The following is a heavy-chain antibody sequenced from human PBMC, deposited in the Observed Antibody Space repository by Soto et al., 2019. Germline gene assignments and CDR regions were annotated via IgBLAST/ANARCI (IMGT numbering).Heavy chain of an antibody. CDR3: ARGGVVIIPTATAFDY. Sequence: LSLTCSVSGGSISPYYWSWIRQPAGKGLEWIGRIYASGSTNYNPSLKSRVTMSVATSKNQFSPKLTSVTAADTATYYCARGGVVIIPTATAFDYWGQGTLVTVSS. D-gene: IGHD1-1*01. CDR2: IYASGST. V-gene: IGHV4-4*07. J-gene: IGHJ4*02. CDR1: GGSISPYY.